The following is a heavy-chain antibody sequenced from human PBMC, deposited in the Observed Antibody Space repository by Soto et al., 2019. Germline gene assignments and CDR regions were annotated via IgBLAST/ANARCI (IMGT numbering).Heavy chain of an antibody. CDR3: ARGRYSSSSYYYYYMEV. D-gene: IGHD6-6*01. V-gene: IGHV4-59*01. J-gene: IGHJ6*03. CDR2: IYYSGST. Sequence: LSLTCTVSGGSISSYYWSWIRQPPGKGLEWIGYIYYSGSTNYNPSLKSRVTISVDTSKNQFSLKLSSVTAADTAVYYCARGRYSSSSYYYYYMEVWGKGTTVTVSS. CDR1: GGSISSYY.